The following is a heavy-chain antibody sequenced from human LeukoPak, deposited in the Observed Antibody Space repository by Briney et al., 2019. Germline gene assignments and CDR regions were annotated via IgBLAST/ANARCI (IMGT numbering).Heavy chain of an antibody. J-gene: IGHJ3*02. CDR2: IYHSGST. CDR1: GYSISSGYY. D-gene: IGHD1-26*01. Sequence: PSETLSLTCTVSGYSISSGYYWGWIRQPPGKGLEWIGSIYHSGSTYYNPSLKSRVTISVDTSKNQFSLKLSSVTAADTAVYYCASYDSGSLDAAFDIWGQGTMVTVSS. CDR3: ASYDSGSLDAAFDI. V-gene: IGHV4-38-2*02.